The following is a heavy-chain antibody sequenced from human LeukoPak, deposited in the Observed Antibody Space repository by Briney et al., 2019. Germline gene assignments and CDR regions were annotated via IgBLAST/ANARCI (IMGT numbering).Heavy chain of an antibody. D-gene: IGHD3-10*01. V-gene: IGHV4-34*01. J-gene: IGHJ4*02. Sequence: SETLSLTCAVYGGSFNIYYWSWIRQPPGKGLEWIGEINHSGSTYYNPSLKSRVTISVDTSKNQFSLKLSSVTAADTAVYYCARGAGGSGSYYPFDYWGQGTLVTVSS. CDR3: ARGAGGSGSYYPFDY. CDR2: INHSGST. CDR1: GGSFNIYY.